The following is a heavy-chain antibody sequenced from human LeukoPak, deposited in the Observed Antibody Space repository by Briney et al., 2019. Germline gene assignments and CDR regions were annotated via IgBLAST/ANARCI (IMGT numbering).Heavy chain of an antibody. V-gene: IGHV4-59*01. Sequence: SETLSLTCTVSGGSISSYYWSWIRQPPGKGLERIGYIYYSGSTNYNPSLKSRVTISVDTSKNQFSLKLSSVTAADTAVYYCARGVLRFLGADYTRYYYMDVWGKGTTVTVSS. CDR3: ARGVLRFLGADYTRYYYMDV. CDR2: IYYSGST. J-gene: IGHJ6*03. D-gene: IGHD3-3*01. CDR1: GGSISSYY.